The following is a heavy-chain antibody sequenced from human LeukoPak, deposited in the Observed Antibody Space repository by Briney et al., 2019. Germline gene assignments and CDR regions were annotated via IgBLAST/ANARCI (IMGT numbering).Heavy chain of an antibody. CDR2: MYSGGSK. CDR3: AIDKNWFDR. Sequence: GGSLRLSCAASGFSVSTNYMSWVRQPPGKGLEWVSVMYSGGSKYYADSVRGRFTISRDSSKNTLYLQRNSLRAEDTPVYYGAIDKNWFDRWGQGTLVTVSS. V-gene: IGHV3-66*02. J-gene: IGHJ5*02. CDR1: GFSVSTNY.